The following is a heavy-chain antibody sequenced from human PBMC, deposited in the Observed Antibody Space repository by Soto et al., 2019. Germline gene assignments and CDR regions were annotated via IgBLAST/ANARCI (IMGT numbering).Heavy chain of an antibody. CDR3: ATDRDYALDH. CDR2: MGGSSNPI. CDR1: GFIFSTSP. V-gene: IGHV3-48*02. J-gene: IGHJ4*02. Sequence: GGSLRLSCAASGFIFSTSPINWVRQAPGKGLEWVAHMGGSSNPIFYADSVRGRFTISKDSARDSLYLQMNDLRDEDTAVYYCATDRDYALDHWGQGVLVTVSS. D-gene: IGHD4-17*01.